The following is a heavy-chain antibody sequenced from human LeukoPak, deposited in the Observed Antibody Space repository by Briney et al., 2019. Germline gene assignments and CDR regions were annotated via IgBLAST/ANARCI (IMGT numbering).Heavy chain of an antibody. Sequence: SETLSLTCAVSGGSISSSSHYWGWRRQPPGRGLEWVESMYYRGSTYHNPSLKSRVTISVDTSKNQFSLKLSSVTAADTAVYYCATTTIRLGYWGQGTLVTVSS. CDR1: GGSISSSSHY. V-gene: IGHV4-39*07. CDR2: MYYRGST. CDR3: ATTTIRLGY. D-gene: IGHD1-26*01. J-gene: IGHJ4*02.